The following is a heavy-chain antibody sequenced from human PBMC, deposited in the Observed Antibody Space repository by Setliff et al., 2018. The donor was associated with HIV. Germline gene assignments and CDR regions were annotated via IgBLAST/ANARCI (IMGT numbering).Heavy chain of an antibody. CDR2: IRYDESDK. CDR3: AKNLFSSRWSPLDS. V-gene: IGHV3-30*02. Sequence: GGSLRLSCAASGFTFSNSGMHWVRQAPGKGLEWVTFIRYDESDKDYADSVKGRFTISRDNSKDTLYLQMNRLRSEDTAVYYCAKNLFSSRWSPLDSWGQGTLVTVSS. D-gene: IGHD6-13*01. J-gene: IGHJ4*02. CDR1: GFTFSNSG.